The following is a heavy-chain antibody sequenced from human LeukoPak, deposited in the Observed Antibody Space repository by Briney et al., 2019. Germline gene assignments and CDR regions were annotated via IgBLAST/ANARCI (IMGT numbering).Heavy chain of an antibody. J-gene: IGHJ6*03. CDR2: ISPGDSET. CDR3: ARHGVDYYYMDV. Sequence: GESLKISCKGSGYTFASYWIGWVRQKPGKGLEWMGMISPGDSETRYSPSFQGQVTISADKSISTAYLQWSSLKASDTAMYYCARHGVDYYYMDVWGKGTTVTVSS. D-gene: IGHD2-15*01. V-gene: IGHV5-51*01. CDR1: GYTFASYW.